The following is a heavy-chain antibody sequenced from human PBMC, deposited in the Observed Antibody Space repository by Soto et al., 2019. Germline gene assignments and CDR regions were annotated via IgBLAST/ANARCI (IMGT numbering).Heavy chain of an antibody. CDR1: GFTFSSYD. CDR3: ATLTSYYFDY. J-gene: IGHJ4*02. CDR2: IWYDGSNK. Sequence: VQLVESGGGVVRPGRSLRLSCAASGFTFSSYDMHWVRQAPGKGLEWVAVIWYDGSNKYYADSVKGRFTISRDNSKNTLYLQMNSLRAEDTAVYYCATLTSYYFDYWGQGTLVTVSS. V-gene: IGHV3-33*01.